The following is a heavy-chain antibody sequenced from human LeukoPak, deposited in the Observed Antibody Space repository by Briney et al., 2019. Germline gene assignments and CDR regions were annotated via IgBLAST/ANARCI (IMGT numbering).Heavy chain of an antibody. J-gene: IGHJ4*02. CDR2: IKQDESEK. D-gene: IGHD4-17*01. CDR1: RFTFSSYW. CDR3: ARGGDYELFDY. Sequence: TGGSLRLSCTASRFTFSSYWMRWVRQARGKGLEWVANIKQDESEKYYVDSGKGRFTISRENAKNSLYLLMNSLRAEDTAVYYCARGGDYELFDYWGQGTLVTVSS. V-gene: IGHV3-7*01.